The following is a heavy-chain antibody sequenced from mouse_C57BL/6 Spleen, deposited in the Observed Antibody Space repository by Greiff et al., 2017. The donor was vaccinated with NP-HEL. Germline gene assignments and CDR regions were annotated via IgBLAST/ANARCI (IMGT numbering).Heavy chain of an antibody. D-gene: IGHD1-1*01. CDR2: INYDGSST. CDR3: ARDGYGSSPLYYAMDY. Sequence: EVKLMESEGGLVQPGSSMKLSCTASGFTFSDYYMAWVRQVPEKGLEWVANINYDGSSTYYLDSLKSRFIISRDNAKNILYLQMSSLKSEDTATYYCARDGYGSSPLYYAMDYWGQGTSVTVSS. J-gene: IGHJ4*01. V-gene: IGHV5-16*01. CDR1: GFTFSDYY.